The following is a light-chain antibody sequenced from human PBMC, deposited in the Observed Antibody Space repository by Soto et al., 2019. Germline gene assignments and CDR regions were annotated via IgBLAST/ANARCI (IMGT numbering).Light chain of an antibody. CDR1: QTIDNT. CDR2: GAS. V-gene: IGKV3D-15*01. Sequence: EIVMTPSPATLSLSPCERATLSSRASQTIDNTLAWYQRKPGQAPRLLIYGASSRATGIPDRFSGSGSGTEFTLTISSLHSEDFGVYYCQQYDNWWTFGQGTKVDIK. CDR3: QQYDNWWT. J-gene: IGKJ1*01.